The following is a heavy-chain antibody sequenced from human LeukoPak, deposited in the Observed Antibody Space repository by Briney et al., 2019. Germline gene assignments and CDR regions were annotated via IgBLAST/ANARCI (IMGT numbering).Heavy chain of an antibody. Sequence: PSETLSLTCTVSGGSISSYYWSWIRQPPGKGLEWIGYIYYSGSTNYNPSLKSRVTISVDTSKNQFSLKLNSVTAADTAVYYCARGYCSSTSCYPIFDYWGQGTLVTVSS. CDR2: IYYSGST. V-gene: IGHV4-59*08. J-gene: IGHJ4*02. D-gene: IGHD2-2*01. CDR3: ARGYCSSTSCYPIFDY. CDR1: GGSISSYY.